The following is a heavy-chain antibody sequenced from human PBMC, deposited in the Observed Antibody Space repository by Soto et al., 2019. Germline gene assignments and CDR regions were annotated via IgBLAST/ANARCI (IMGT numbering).Heavy chain of an antibody. D-gene: IGHD6-13*01. V-gene: IGHV1-69*06. CDR3: ARDIKRAAAAGYYYYNAMDV. Sequence: QVQLVQSGAEVKKPGSSVKVSCKASGGTFSSYGISWVRQAPGQGLEWMGGIIPIFGTSNTAQKFQGRVTIIADNSTSTAYMELSSLRSEDTAVYYCARDIKRAAAAGYYYYNAMDVWGQGTTVTVSS. CDR1: GGTFSSYG. J-gene: IGHJ6*02. CDR2: IIPIFGTS.